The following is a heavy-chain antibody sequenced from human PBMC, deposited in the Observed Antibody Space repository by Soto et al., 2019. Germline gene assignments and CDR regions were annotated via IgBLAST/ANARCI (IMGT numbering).Heavy chain of an antibody. Sequence: GGSLRLSCAASGFTFSSYAMSWVRQAPGKGLEWVSAISGSGGSTYYADSVKGRFTISRENAKNSLYLQMNSLRAEDTAVYYCARGILDFWSGSDYYGMDVWGQGTTVTVSS. J-gene: IGHJ6*02. CDR1: GFTFSSYA. D-gene: IGHD3-3*01. CDR3: ARGILDFWSGSDYYGMDV. CDR2: ISGSGGST. V-gene: IGHV3-23*01.